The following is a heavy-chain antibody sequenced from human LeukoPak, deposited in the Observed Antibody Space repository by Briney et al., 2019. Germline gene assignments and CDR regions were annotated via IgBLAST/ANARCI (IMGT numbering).Heavy chain of an antibody. V-gene: IGHV3-30-3*01. Sequence: PGRSLKLSCAASGFTFSSYAMHWVRQAPGKGLEWVAVISYDGSNKYYADSVKGRFTISRDNSKNMLYLQMNSLRAEDTAVYYCATRAGTGGYNWFDPWGQGTLVTVSS. CDR1: GFTFSSYA. CDR3: ATRAGTGGYNWFDP. J-gene: IGHJ5*02. CDR2: ISYDGSNK. D-gene: IGHD6-19*01.